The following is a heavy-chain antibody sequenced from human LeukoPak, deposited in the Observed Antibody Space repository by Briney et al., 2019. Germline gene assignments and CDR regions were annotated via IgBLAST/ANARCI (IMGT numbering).Heavy chain of an antibody. V-gene: IGHV4-39*01. CDR1: GGSISSSSYY. CDR3: ARLPLTGDFDY. Sequence: SETLSLTCTDSGGSISSSSYYWGWIRQPPGKGLEWIGSIYYSGSTYYNPSLKSRVTISVDTSKNQFSLKLSSVTAADTAVYYCARLPLTGDFDYWGQGTLVTVSS. CDR2: IYYSGST. D-gene: IGHD7-27*01. J-gene: IGHJ4*02.